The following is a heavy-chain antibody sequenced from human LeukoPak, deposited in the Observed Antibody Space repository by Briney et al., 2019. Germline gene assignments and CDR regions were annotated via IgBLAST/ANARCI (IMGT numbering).Heavy chain of an antibody. CDR2: IYYSGST. V-gene: IGHV4-59*01. Sequence: PSETLSLTCTVSGGSISSYYWSWIRQPPGKGLEWIGYIYYSGSTNYNPSLKSRVTISVDTSKNQFSLKLSSVTAADTAVYYCARSDPVYYGSGSYYNAPDYWGQGTLVTVSS. D-gene: IGHD3-10*01. J-gene: IGHJ4*02. CDR1: GGSISSYY. CDR3: ARSDPVYYGSGSYYNAPDY.